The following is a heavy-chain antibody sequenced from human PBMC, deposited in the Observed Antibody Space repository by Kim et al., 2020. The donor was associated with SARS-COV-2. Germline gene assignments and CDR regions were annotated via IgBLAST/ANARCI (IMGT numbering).Heavy chain of an antibody. J-gene: IGHJ4*02. CDR1: GGSISSGGYY. D-gene: IGHD3-3*01. CDR2: IFYTGST. CDR3: ARGPLPFLES. V-gene: IGHV4-31*03. Sequence: SETLSLTCTVSGGSISSGGYYWSWIRQHPGKGLEWIGFIFYTGSTYYNPSLKSRVTLSVDTSKIQFSLKLNSVTAADTAVYFCARGPLPFLESWGQGTLVTVSS.